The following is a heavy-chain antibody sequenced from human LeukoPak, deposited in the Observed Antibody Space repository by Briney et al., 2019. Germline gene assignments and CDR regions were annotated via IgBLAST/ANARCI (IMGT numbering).Heavy chain of an antibody. CDR3: ARGTPRYSSSWYGNFPDY. D-gene: IGHD6-13*01. CDR2: ISAYNGNT. CDR1: GYTFTSYG. Sequence: ASVKVSCKTSGYTFTSYGISWVRQAPGQGLEWMGWISAYNGNTNYAQKLQGRVTITRNTSISTAYMELSSLRSEDTAVYYCARGTPRYSSSWYGNFPDYWGQGTLVTVSS. V-gene: IGHV1-18*01. J-gene: IGHJ4*02.